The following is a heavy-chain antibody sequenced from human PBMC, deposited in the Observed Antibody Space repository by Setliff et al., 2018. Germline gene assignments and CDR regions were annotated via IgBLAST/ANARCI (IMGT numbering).Heavy chain of an antibody. V-gene: IGHV4-38-2*01. CDR3: ARHGLQFLEWLSAFDY. CDR2: IYHSGST. J-gene: IGHJ4*02. D-gene: IGHD3-3*01. Sequence: LSLTCAVSGYSISSGYYWGWIRQPPGKGLEWIGNIYHSGSTYYNPSLKSRVTISVDTSKNQFSLKLTSVTAADTAVYYCARHGLQFLEWLSAFDYWGQGTLVTVSS. CDR1: GYSISSGYY.